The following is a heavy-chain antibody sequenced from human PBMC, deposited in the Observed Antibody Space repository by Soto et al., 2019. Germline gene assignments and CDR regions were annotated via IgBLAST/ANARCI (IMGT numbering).Heavy chain of an antibody. CDR2: IYWADDK. D-gene: IGHD3-3*01. CDR1: GFSLSTSGVG. Sequence: QITLKESGPTLVKPTQTLTLTCTFSGFSLSTSGVGVGWIRQPPGKALEWLALIYWADDKRYSPSLKSRLTTTMDTSNNQVVLTMTNMDPVYTPTYYCAHSSPGDFWSGYYPPAFVYWGQATLVTVSS. J-gene: IGHJ4*02. V-gene: IGHV2-5*02. CDR3: AHSSPGDFWSGYYPPAFVY.